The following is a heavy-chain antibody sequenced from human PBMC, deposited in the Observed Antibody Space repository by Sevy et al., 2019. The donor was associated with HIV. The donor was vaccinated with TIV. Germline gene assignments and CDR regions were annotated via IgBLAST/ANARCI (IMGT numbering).Heavy chain of an antibody. D-gene: IGHD3-9*01. CDR2: INHSGST. CDR3: ARGPYYDILTGYYSWRHYGMHV. J-gene: IGHJ6*02. V-gene: IGHV4-34*01. Sequence: SETLSLTCAVYGGSFSGYYWSWIRQPPGKGLEWIGEINHSGSTNYNPSLKSRVTISVDTSKNQFSLKLSSVTAADTAVYYCARGPYYDILTGYYSWRHYGMHVWGQGTTVTVSS. CDR1: GGSFSGYY.